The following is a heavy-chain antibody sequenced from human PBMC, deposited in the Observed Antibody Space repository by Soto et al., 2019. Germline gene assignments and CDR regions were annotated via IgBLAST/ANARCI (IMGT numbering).Heavy chain of an antibody. J-gene: IGHJ6*03. CDR3: ARAYNWNSYYYYYMDV. Sequence: QVQLVQSGAEVKKPGASVKVSCKASGYTFTSYDINWVRQATGQGLEWMGWMNPNSGNTGYAQKFQGRVTMTRNTSISTAYMELSSLRSEDTAVYYCARAYNWNSYYYYYMDVWGKGTTVTVSS. D-gene: IGHD1-7*01. CDR1: GYTFTSYD. CDR2: MNPNSGNT. V-gene: IGHV1-8*01.